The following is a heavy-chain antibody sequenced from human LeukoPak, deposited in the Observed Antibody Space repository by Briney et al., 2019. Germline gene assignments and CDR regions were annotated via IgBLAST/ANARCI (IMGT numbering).Heavy chain of an antibody. Sequence: ASVNVSCKASGYTFTSYGIGWVRQAPGQGLEWMGWISADNGNTNYAQKLQGRVTMTTDTSTNIAYMELRSLRSDDTAVYYCARDGYFDYWGQGTLVTVSS. CDR3: ARDGYFDY. J-gene: IGHJ4*02. CDR1: GYTFTSYG. CDR2: ISADNGNT. V-gene: IGHV1-18*01.